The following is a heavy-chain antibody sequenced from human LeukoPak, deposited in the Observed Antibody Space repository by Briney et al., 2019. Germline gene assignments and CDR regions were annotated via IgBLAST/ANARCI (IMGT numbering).Heavy chain of an antibody. CDR3: ARREWPDSLDY. CDR1: GFTFSSYW. V-gene: IGHV3-7*01. D-gene: IGHD3-3*01. CDR2: IEQDGSAK. Sequence: PGGSLRLSCAASGFTFSSYWMSWVRQAPGKGLEWVASIEQDGSAKHYVDSVKGRFTVSRDNAKNSLSLEMDSLRDEDTAVYYCARREWPDSLDYWGQGTLVTVSS. J-gene: IGHJ4*02.